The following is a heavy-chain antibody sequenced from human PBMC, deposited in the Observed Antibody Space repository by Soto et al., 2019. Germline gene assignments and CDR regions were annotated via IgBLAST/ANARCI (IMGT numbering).Heavy chain of an antibody. Sequence: QLQLQESGPGLVKPSETLSLTCTVSGGSISSSSYYWGWIRQPPGKGLEWIGSIYYSGSTYYNPSLKSRVTISVDTSKNQFSLKLSSVTAADTAVYYCARHPKGAYSSSSLHHYYYYMDVWGKGTTVTVSS. CDR2: IYYSGST. V-gene: IGHV4-39*01. CDR3: ARHPKGAYSSSSLHHYYYYMDV. J-gene: IGHJ6*03. D-gene: IGHD6-6*01. CDR1: GGSISSSSYY.